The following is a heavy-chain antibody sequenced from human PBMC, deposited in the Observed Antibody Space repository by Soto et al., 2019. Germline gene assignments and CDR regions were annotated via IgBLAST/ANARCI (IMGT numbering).Heavy chain of an antibody. V-gene: IGHV3-23*01. CDR1: GFTFSSYA. CDR2: ISGSGGST. D-gene: IGHD2-2*01. Sequence: PGGSLRLSCAASGFTFSSYAMSWVRQAPGKGLEWVSAISGSGGSTYYADSVKGRFTISRDNSKNTLYLQMNSLRAEDTAVYYCAKDLGPLRRYCSSTSCYVFEYWGQGTLVTVSS. J-gene: IGHJ4*02. CDR3: AKDLGPLRRYCSSTSCYVFEY.